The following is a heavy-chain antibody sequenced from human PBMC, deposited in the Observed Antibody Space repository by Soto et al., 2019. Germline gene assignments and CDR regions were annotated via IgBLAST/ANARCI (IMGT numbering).Heavy chain of an antibody. Sequence: QVQLQQWGAGLLKPSETLSLTCAVDGGSFNSYYWRWIRQPPGKGLEWIAEINHRGSSNRNPALESRITISVDTSKNQFSLELNSVTAADTAVYYCARAGFSNGFYGTFDYWGQGTLVTVSS. V-gene: IGHV4-34*02. CDR2: INHRGSS. CDR3: ARAGFSNGFYGTFDY. CDR1: GGSFNSYY. J-gene: IGHJ4*02. D-gene: IGHD6-19*01.